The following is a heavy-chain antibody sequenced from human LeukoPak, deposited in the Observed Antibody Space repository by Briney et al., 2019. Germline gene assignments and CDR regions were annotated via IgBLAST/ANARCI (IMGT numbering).Heavy chain of an antibody. CDR3: ARDDYGDYQGFQL. CDR1: GFTFSSYA. D-gene: IGHD4-17*01. CDR2: ITGNSNYI. J-gene: IGHJ1*01. V-gene: IGHV3-21*01. Sequence: GGSLRLSCAASGFTFSSYAMNWVRQAPGKGLEWVSSITGNSNYIYYADSVRGRFTVSRDNAENSLYLQMSSLTAEDAAVYYCARDDYGDYQGFQLWGQGTLVTVSS.